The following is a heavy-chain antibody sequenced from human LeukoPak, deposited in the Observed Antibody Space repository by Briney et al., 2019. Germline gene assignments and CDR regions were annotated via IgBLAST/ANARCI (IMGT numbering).Heavy chain of an antibody. J-gene: IGHJ4*02. CDR2: IYYRGSN. CDR3: DGGVAGDHPLAN. V-gene: IGHV4-30-4*01. Sequence: PSETLSLTCTVSGGSISSGDYYWSWIRQPPGKGLEWIGYIYYRGSNYYNPSLKSRVTISEETPKNQFSLKLSSVTAADTAVYYCDGGVAGDHPLANCGQGTLVTVSS. D-gene: IGHD4-17*01. CDR1: GGSISSGDYY.